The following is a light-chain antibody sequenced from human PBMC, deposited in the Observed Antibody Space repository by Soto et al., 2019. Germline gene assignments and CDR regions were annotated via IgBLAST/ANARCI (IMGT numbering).Light chain of an antibody. V-gene: IGKV1-5*03. J-gene: IGKJ4*01. CDR1: QSISNW. CDR3: QQYDSYPLT. Sequence: DIQMTQSPSTLSASVGDRVTITCRASQSISNWLAWYQQKPGKAPKLLIYKASSLESGVPSRFSGSGSGTEFPLTISSLHPDDFATYYCQQYDSYPLTFGGGTKVEIK. CDR2: KAS.